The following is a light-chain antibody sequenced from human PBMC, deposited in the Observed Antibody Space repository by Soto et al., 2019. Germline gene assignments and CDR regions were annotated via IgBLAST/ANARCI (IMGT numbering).Light chain of an antibody. V-gene: IGKV1-5*03. CDR3: QQYSTYSRT. CDR1: QSISTW. J-gene: IGKJ1*01. Sequence: DIQMTQSPSTLSASVGDRVTITCRASQSISTWLAWYQQKPGKAPKALIYKASSLDSEVPSRFSGSGSGTEFTLTISTLQPDDFATSYCQQYSTYSRTFGQGTKVEIK. CDR2: KAS.